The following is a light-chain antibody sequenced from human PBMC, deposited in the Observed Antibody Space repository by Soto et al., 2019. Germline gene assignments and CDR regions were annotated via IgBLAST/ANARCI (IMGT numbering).Light chain of an antibody. CDR3: QQHRMYPST. V-gene: IGKV1-9*01. CDR1: QDVAIN. J-gene: IGKJ4*02. Sequence: DIQLTQSPASLSASAGERVTISCRASQDVAINLAWYQQKPGEPPKLLIYAASTLYGGVPSRFSGSGSGTDFTLTITSLQAEDFAMYYCQQHRMYPSTFGGGTKVEIK. CDR2: AAS.